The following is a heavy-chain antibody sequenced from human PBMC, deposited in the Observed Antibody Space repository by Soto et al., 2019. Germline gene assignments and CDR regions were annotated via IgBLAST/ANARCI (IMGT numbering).Heavy chain of an antibody. V-gene: IGHV3-33*01. D-gene: IGHD4-17*01. CDR1: GFTFNTYS. J-gene: IGHJ4*02. CDR3: ARAGGTTVTGLWHFDS. Sequence: HPVGSLRLSCEASGFTFNTYSTHWVRQPPGKGLEWLAAIWYDGTQKYYADSVKGRFIISRDNSRKTLYLEMNSLRAEDTAVYYCARAGGTTVTGLWHFDSWGQGTLVTVSS. CDR2: IWYDGTQK.